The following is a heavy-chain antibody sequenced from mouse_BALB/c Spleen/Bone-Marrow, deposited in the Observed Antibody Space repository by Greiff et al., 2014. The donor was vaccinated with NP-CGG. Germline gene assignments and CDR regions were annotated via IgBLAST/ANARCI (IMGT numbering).Heavy chain of an antibody. CDR1: GYTFSSYW. V-gene: IGHV1-9*01. Sequence: VQLQQSGAELMKPGASVKISCKATGYTFSSYWIEWVKQRPGHGLEWIGEILPGSGSTIYNEKFKGKATFTADTSSNTAYMQLSSLTSEDSAVYYCARRGISWFAYWGQGTLVTASA. CDR2: ILPGSGST. CDR3: ARRGISWFAY. J-gene: IGHJ3*01.